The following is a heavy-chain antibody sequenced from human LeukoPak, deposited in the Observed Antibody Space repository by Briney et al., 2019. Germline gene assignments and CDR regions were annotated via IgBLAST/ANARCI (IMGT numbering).Heavy chain of an antibody. V-gene: IGHV4-34*01. D-gene: IGHD2-2*01. Sequence: SETLSLTCAVYGGSFSGYYWSWIRQPPGKGLEWIGEINHSGSTNYNPSLKSRVTISVDTSKNQFSLKLNSVSAADTAVYYCARLTVPLRFDPWGQGTLVTVSS. CDR1: GGSFSGYY. CDR2: INHSGST. CDR3: ARLTVPLRFDP. J-gene: IGHJ5*02.